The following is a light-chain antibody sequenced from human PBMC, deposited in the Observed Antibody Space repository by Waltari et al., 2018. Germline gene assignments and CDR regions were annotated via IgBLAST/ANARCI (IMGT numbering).Light chain of an antibody. CDR2: HAS. Sequence: DIQMTQSPSTLFASVGDRVTFTCRASESIGTSLAWYQQKSGKAPKLLIYHASTLEGGVPSRFSGSGSGTDFTLTISSLQPDDFATYFCQQYYTYSLWAFGQGTKVETK. CDR3: QQYYTYSLWA. CDR1: ESIGTS. V-gene: IGKV1-5*01. J-gene: IGKJ1*01.